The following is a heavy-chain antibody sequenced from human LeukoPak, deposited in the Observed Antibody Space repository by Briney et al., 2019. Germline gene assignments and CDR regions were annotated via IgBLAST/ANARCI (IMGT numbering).Heavy chain of an antibody. CDR1: GSTCSNYW. V-gene: IGHV3-74*01. Sequence: GGSLRLSCAASGSTCSNYWMHWVRQAPGKGLVWVSRVNSDGTGTTYADSVEGRFTISRDNAKNTVYLQMNSLRAEDTAIYYCIRTLIVATSPHMDVWGKGTTVTVSS. D-gene: IGHD5-12*01. CDR2: VNSDGTGT. CDR3: IRTLIVATSPHMDV. J-gene: IGHJ6*03.